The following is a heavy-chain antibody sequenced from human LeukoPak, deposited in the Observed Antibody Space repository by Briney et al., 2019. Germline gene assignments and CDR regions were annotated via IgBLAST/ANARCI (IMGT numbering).Heavy chain of an antibody. CDR3: ARADWDTAMIDY. D-gene: IGHD5-18*01. CDR1: GFTFSSYS. J-gene: IGHJ4*02. CDR2: ISSSSSYI. Sequence: GGSLRLSCAASGFTFSSYSMNWVRQAPGKWLEWVSSISSSSSYIYYADSVKGRFTISRDNAKNSLYLQMNSLRAEDTAVYYCARADWDTAMIDYWGQGTLVTVSS. V-gene: IGHV3-21*01.